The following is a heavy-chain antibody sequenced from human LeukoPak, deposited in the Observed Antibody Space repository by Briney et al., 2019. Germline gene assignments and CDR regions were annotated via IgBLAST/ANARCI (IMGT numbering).Heavy chain of an antibody. CDR2: INPNSGGT. V-gene: IGHV1-2*02. D-gene: IGHD2-2*02. CDR1: GYTFTGYY. CDR3: ARDCASCYKGACDI. Sequence: GASVKVSCKASGYTFTGYYMHWVRQAPGQGLEWMGWINPNSGGTNYAQKFQGRVTMTRDTSISTAYMELSRLRSDDTAVYYCARDCASCYKGACDIWGQGTMVTVSS. J-gene: IGHJ3*02.